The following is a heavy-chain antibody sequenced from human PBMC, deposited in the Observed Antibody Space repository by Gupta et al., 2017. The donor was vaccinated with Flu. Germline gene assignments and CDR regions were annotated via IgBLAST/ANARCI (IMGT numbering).Heavy chain of an antibody. Sequence: SCAVSGFSFSNEWMAWVRQAPGKGLEWVANIKQDGGETYYLDSVKGRFTISRDNAKNSVYLQMNSLRAEDTAVYYWATIANVHFDYWGQGTLVTVSS. J-gene: IGHJ4*02. CDR3: ATIANVHFDY. D-gene: IGHD1-1*01. V-gene: IGHV3-7*01. CDR2: IKQDGGET. CDR1: GFSFSNEW.